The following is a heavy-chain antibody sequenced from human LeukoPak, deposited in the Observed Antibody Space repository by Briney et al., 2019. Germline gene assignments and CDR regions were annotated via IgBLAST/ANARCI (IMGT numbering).Heavy chain of an antibody. CDR1: GFTFSSFA. CDR2: ISGSSTST. J-gene: IGHJ4*02. V-gene: IGHV3-23*01. CDR3: AKDLSMAVTGSPFDY. Sequence: GGSLRLSCAASGFTFSSFAMSWVRRAPGKGLERVSTISGSSTSTYYADSVQGRFIVSRDNSKSTLLLQMNSLRAEDTAVYYCAKDLSMAVTGSPFDYWGQGTLVTVSS. D-gene: IGHD6-19*01.